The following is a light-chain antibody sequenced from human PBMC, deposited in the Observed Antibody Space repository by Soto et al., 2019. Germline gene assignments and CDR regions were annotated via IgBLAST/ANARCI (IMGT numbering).Light chain of an antibody. J-gene: IGKJ2*01. CDR3: QQRSNWPPPYT. Sequence: EIVLTQSPATLSLSPGERATLSCRASQGVSSYLAWYQQKPGQAPMLLIYAASNMATGIPARFSGSGSGTDFTLTISSPDPEDFAVYYYQQRSNWPPPYTFGQGTKLEIK. CDR2: AAS. V-gene: IGKV3-11*01. CDR1: QGVSSY.